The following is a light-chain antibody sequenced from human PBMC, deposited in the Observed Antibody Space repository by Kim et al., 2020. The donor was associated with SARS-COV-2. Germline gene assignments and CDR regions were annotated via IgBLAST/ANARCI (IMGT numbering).Light chain of an antibody. V-gene: IGLV3-1*01. CDR1: KLGDKY. CDR2: QDS. Sequence: SYELTQPPSVSVSPGQTASITCSGAKLGDKYACWYQQKPGQSPVPVIYQDSKRPSGIPERFSGSNSGNTATLTISGTQPMDEADYYCQAWDSSSVVFGGG. CDR3: QAWDSSSVV. J-gene: IGLJ2*01.